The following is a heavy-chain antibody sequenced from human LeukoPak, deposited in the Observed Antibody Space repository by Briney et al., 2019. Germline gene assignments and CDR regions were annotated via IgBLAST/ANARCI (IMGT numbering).Heavy chain of an antibody. V-gene: IGHV3-7*01. D-gene: IGHD2-2*02. CDR2: IRQDGSEK. CDR1: GFTFSSYW. Sequence: GGSLRLSCAASGFTFSSYWMSWVRQAPGKGLEWVANIRQDGSEKYYVGSVKGRFTISRDNAKNSLYLQMNGLGAEDTAVYYCARRICVSTSCYRGPDWFDPWGQGTLVTVSS. J-gene: IGHJ5*02. CDR3: ARRICVSTSCYRGPDWFDP.